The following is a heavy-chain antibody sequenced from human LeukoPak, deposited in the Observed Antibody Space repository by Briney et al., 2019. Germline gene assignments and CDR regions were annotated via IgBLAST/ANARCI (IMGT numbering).Heavy chain of an antibody. D-gene: IGHD6-13*01. CDR1: GFTFSSYW. CDR3: ARGTGYSRYNWFDP. V-gene: IGHV3-74*01. J-gene: IGHJ5*02. CDR2: INSDGSST. Sequence: GGSLRLSCAASGFTFSSYWMHWVRQAPGKGLVWVSRINSDGSSTSYADSVKGRITISRDNSKNTLYLQMNSLRAEDTAVYYCARGTGYSRYNWFDPWGQGTLVTVSS.